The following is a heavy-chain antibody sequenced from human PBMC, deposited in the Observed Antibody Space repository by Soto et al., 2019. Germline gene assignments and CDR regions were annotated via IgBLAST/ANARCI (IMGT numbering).Heavy chain of an antibody. CDR3: ARSMTTVVTLDY. J-gene: IGHJ4*02. CDR2: IYYSGST. Sequence: QLQLQESGPGLVKPSETLSLTCTVSGGSISSSSYYWGWIRQPPGKGLEWIGSIYYSGSTYYNPSPKSRVPISVDTSKNQFSLKLSSVTAADTAVYYCARSMTTVVTLDYWGQGTLVTVSS. V-gene: IGHV4-39*01. CDR1: GGSISSSSYY. D-gene: IGHD4-17*01.